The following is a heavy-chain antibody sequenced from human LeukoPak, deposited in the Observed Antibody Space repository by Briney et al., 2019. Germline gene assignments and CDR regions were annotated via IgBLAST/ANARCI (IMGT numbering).Heavy chain of an antibody. V-gene: IGHV4-39*01. CDR2: IYYDGGT. Sequence: SETLSLTCTVSGGSISDSTYFWAWNRQRPGKGLEWIGTIYYDGGTYYNPSLQSRVTISVDTSKNQFSLRLSSVTAADTALYYCARQGASALRNFDPWGQGTLVTVSS. CDR3: ARQGASALRNFDP. J-gene: IGHJ5*02. CDR1: GGSISDSTYF. D-gene: IGHD3-16*01.